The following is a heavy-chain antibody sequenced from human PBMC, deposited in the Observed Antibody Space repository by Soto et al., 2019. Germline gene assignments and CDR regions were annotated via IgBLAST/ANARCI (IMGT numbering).Heavy chain of an antibody. V-gene: IGHV3-64D*09. D-gene: IGHD3-10*01. CDR3: VKGLKHYLGDAFDI. J-gene: IGHJ3*02. CDR1: GFTFSSYA. CDR2: ISSNGGST. Sequence: GGSLRLSCSASGFTFSSYAMHWVRQAPGKGLEYVSAISSNGGSTYYADSVKGRFTISRDNSKNTLYLQMSSLRAEDTAVYYCVKGLKHYLGDAFDIWGQGTMVTVSS.